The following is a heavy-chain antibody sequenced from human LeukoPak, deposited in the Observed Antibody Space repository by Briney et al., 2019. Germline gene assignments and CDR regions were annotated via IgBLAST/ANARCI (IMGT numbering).Heavy chain of an antibody. V-gene: IGHV1-18*01. D-gene: IGHD6-19*01. CDR2: ISAYNGNT. CDR3: ARDRRDSSGRRYYFDY. Sequence: ASVKVSCKASGYTFTSYDINWVRQATGQGLEWMGWISAYNGNTNYAQKLQGRVTMTTDTSTSTAYMELRSLRSDDTAVYYCARDRRDSSGRRYYFDYWGQGTLVTVSS. J-gene: IGHJ4*02. CDR1: GYTFTSYD.